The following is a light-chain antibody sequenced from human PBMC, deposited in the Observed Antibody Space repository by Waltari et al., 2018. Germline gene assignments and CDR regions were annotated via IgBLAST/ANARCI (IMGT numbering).Light chain of an antibody. CDR1: QSVSTN. J-gene: IGKJ5*01. CDR3: QQYSNWPPIT. V-gene: IGKV3-15*01. CDR2: GAS. Sequence: ETVMTQSPATLSVSPGERVTLSCRASQSVSTNLAWYQQKPGQAPRLLIDGASTRATGTPARFSGSGSGTEFTFTISSLQSEDFAVYYCQQYSNWPPITFGQGTRLEIK.